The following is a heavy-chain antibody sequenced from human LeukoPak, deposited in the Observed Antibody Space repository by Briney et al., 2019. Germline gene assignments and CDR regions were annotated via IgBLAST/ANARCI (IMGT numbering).Heavy chain of an antibody. CDR1: GGSISSYY. J-gene: IGHJ3*02. Sequence: TPSETLSLTCTVSGGSISSYYWSWIRQPPGKGLEWIGYIYYSGSTNYNPSLKSRVTISVDTSKNQFSLKLSSVTAADTAVYYCARGYSSGWYVGSYAFDIWGQGTMVTVSS. CDR3: ARGYSSGWYVGSYAFDI. CDR2: IYYSGST. D-gene: IGHD6-19*01. V-gene: IGHV4-59*01.